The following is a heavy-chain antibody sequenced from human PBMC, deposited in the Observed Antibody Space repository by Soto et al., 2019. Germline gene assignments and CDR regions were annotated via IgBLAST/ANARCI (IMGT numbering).Heavy chain of an antibody. CDR3: ARVETTTVTTEGVGYYYYYGMDV. D-gene: IGHD4-4*01. Sequence: LSLTCTVSGRTFSINADFWYLAWIRQPPGKGLEWIGSIDNGGNTYYNPPLKSRVIISADTSKNQFSLSLSSVTAADTAVYYCARVETTTVTTEGVGYYYYYGMDVWGQGTTVTVSS. CDR1: GRTFSINADF. V-gene: IGHV4-39*07. CDR2: IDNGGNT. J-gene: IGHJ6*02.